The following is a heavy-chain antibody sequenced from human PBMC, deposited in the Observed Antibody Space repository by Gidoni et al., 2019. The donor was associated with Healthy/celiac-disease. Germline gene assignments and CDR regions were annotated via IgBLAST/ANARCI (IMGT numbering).Heavy chain of an antibody. Sequence: QVQLVQSGAEVKKPGASVKVSCKASGYPFTGYYMHWVRQAPGQGLEWMGWINPNSGGTNYAQKFQGRVTMTRDTSISTAYMELSRLRSDDTAVYYCARVGVPAAMRYYFDYWGQGTLVTVSS. J-gene: IGHJ4*02. CDR1: GYPFTGYY. CDR2: INPNSGGT. CDR3: ARVGVPAAMRYYFDY. V-gene: IGHV1-2*02. D-gene: IGHD2-2*01.